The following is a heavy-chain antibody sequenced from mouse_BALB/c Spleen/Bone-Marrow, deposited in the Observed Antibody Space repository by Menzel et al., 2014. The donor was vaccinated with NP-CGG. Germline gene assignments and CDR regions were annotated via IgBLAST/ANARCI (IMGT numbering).Heavy chain of an antibody. CDR1: GFSLTSYG. CDR2: IWAGGST. V-gene: IGHV2-9*02. Sequence: VQLQQSGPGLVAPSQSLSITCTVSGFSLTSYGVHWVRQPPRKGLEWLGAIWAGGSTNYNSALMSRLSITKDNSKSQVFLEVNSLQTDDTAMYYCARVFTTATWGFAYWGQGTLVTVSA. D-gene: IGHD1-2*01. J-gene: IGHJ3*01. CDR3: ARVFTTATWGFAY.